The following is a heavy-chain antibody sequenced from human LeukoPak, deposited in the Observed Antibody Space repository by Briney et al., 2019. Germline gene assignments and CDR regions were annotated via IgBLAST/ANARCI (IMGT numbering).Heavy chain of an antibody. J-gene: IGHJ4*02. Sequence: SETLSLTCSVSGGSINTGDYYWTWIRQPPGKGLEWIGSLFYTGNTYYNPSLKSRVTISIGTSKNQFSLKLISVTAADTAVYYCARENIVSTRDFDYWGRGTLVTVSS. CDR3: ARENIVSTRDFDY. V-gene: IGHV4-39*07. CDR2: LFYTGNT. CDR1: GGSINTGDYY. D-gene: IGHD5/OR15-5a*01.